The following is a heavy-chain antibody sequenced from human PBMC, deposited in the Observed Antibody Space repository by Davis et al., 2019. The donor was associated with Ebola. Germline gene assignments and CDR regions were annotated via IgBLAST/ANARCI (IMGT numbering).Heavy chain of an antibody. V-gene: IGHV3-7*03. CDR1: GGSFSGYY. Sequence: ETLSLTCAVYGGSFSGYYWSWVRQAPGKGLEWVANIKEDGSEKYYVDSVKGRFTISRDNAKNSLYLQMNSLTADDTAVYYCARDVGVEFDYWGQGTLVTVSS. CDR2: IKEDGSEK. CDR3: ARDVGVEFDY. D-gene: IGHD3-10*01. J-gene: IGHJ4*02.